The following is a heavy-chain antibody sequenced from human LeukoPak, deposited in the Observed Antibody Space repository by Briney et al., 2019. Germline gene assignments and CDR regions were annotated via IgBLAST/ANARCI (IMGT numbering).Heavy chain of an antibody. CDR2: IYYSGST. CDR1: GGSISSYY. J-gene: IGHJ6*02. V-gene: IGHV4-59*08. Sequence: SETLSLTCTVSGGSISSYYWSWIRQPPGKGLEWSGYIYYSGSTNYNPSPKSRVTISVDTSKNQFSLKLSSVTAADTAVYYCARGDYHYGMDVWGQGTTVTVSS. CDR3: ARGDYHYGMDV.